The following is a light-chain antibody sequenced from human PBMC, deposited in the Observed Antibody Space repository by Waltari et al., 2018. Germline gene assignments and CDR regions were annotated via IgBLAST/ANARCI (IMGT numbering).Light chain of an antibody. CDR3: QQRSNWPPFT. CDR2: DAS. V-gene: IGKV3-11*01. J-gene: IGKJ3*01. Sequence: EIVLTQSPATLSLSPGERATLSCRASQGVSSSLVWYQQKAGQAPRLLIYDASNRATGIPARFSGSGSGTDFTLTISSLEPEDFAVYYCQQRSNWPPFTFGPGTKVEIK. CDR1: QGVSSS.